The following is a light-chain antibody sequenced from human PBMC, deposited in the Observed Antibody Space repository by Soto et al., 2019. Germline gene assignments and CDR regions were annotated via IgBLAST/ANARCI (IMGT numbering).Light chain of an antibody. Sequence: EIVMTQSPATLSVSPGERATLSCRASPSVSTYLAWYQQKPGQAPRLLIFGASTRATGIPARFSGSGSGSEFTLTIRSPQSEDFADYSCQQYNNWPLVTFGGGTRVKIK. J-gene: IGKJ4*01. CDR3: QQYNNWPLVT. V-gene: IGKV3-15*01. CDR1: PSVSTY. CDR2: GAS.